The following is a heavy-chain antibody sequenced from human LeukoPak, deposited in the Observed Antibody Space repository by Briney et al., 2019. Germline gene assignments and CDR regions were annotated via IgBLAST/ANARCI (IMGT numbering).Heavy chain of an antibody. CDR1: GGSFSGYY. CDR2: INHSGST. Sequence: SETLSLTCAVYGGSFSGYYWSWIRQPPGKGLEWIGEINHSGSTNYNPSLKSRVTLSVDTSKNQFSLNLSSVTAADTAVYFCARGGYGSGWDYMDVWGKGTTVPVSS. D-gene: IGHD3-10*01. J-gene: IGHJ6*03. V-gene: IGHV4-34*01. CDR3: ARGGYGSGWDYMDV.